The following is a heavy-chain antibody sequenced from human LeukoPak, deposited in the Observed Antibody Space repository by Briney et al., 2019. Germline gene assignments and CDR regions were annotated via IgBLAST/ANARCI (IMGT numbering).Heavy chain of an antibody. CDR2: ISSSSSTI. CDR1: GFTFSSYS. CDR3: ARDHHRRLYDSQARNTFDI. J-gene: IGHJ3*02. V-gene: IGHV3-48*01. D-gene: IGHD3-22*01. Sequence: GGSLRLSCAASGFTFSSYSMNWVRQAPGKGLEWVSYISSSSSTIYYADSVKGRFALSGDNAKNSLYLQMNSLRAEDTAVYYCARDHHRRLYDSQARNTFDIWGQGTMVTVSS.